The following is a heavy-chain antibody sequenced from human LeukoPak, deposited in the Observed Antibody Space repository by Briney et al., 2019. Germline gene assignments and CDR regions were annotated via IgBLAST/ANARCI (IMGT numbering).Heavy chain of an antibody. CDR2: IYYSGST. Sequence: SETLSLTCTVSGGSISSYYWSWIRQPPGKGLEWIGYIYYSGSTNYNPSLKSRVTISVDMSKNQFSLKLRSVTAADTAVYYCARTTEGGYTYDYFYYYYMDVWGKGTTVTISS. D-gene: IGHD5-18*01. J-gene: IGHJ6*03. CDR3: ARTTEGGYTYDYFYYYYMDV. CDR1: GGSISSYY. V-gene: IGHV4-59*01.